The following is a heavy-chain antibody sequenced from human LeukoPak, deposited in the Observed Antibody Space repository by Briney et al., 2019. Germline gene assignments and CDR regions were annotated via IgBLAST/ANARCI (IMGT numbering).Heavy chain of an antibody. D-gene: IGHD1-14*01. CDR2: IHHSGSS. V-gene: IGHV4-59*01. Sequence: SETLSLTCTVSDGSISSYSWSWIRQPPGKGLEWIGDIHHSGSSNYKPSFKSRVTISVDTPKKQFSLQLSSVTAADTAVYYCARLNFYKNLWSRNPKPAYYFDYWGQGTLVTVSS. CDR3: ARLNFYKNLWSRNPKPAYYFDY. CDR1: DGSISSYS. J-gene: IGHJ4*02.